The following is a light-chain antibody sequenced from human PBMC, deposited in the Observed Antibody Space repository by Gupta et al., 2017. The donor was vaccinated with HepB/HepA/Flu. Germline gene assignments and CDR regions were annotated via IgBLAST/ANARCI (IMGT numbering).Light chain of an antibody. V-gene: IGLV3-1*01. CDR3: QAWDSSTGV. Sequence: SYELTQPPSVSVSPGQTASITCSGDKLGDKYACWYQQKPGQSPVLVIYQNSKRPSGTPERFSGSNSGNTATLTISWTQAMDEADYYCQAWDSSTGVFGGGTKLTVL. J-gene: IGLJ2*01. CDR1: KLGDKY. CDR2: QNS.